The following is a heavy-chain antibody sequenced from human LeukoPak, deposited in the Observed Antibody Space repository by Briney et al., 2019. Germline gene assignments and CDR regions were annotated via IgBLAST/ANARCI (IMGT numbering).Heavy chain of an antibody. CDR3: ARESYSNYLGYMDV. D-gene: IGHD4-11*01. V-gene: IGHV3-11*04. CDR2: ISSSGSTV. Sequence: PVGSQRLSCAASEFTFSDYYMSWIRQAPGKGLEWVSYISSSGSTVYYADSVKGRFTISRDNAKNSLYLQMSSLRAEDTAVYYCARESYSNYLGYMDVWGKGTTVTVSS. J-gene: IGHJ6*03. CDR1: EFTFSDYY.